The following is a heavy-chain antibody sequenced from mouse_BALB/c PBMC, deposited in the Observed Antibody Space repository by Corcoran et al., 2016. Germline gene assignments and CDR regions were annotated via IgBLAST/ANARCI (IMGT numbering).Heavy chain of an antibody. J-gene: IGHJ4*01. Sequence: QIQLVQSGPELKKPGETVKISCKASGYTFTNYGMNWVKPAPGKGLKWMGWINTYTGEPTYADDFKGRFAFSLETSASTAYLQINNLKNEDTATYFCAREKYGNYGFYYYAMDYWGQGTSVTVSS. V-gene: IGHV9-3-1*01. D-gene: IGHD2-10*02. CDR1: GYTFTNYG. CDR2: INTYTGEP. CDR3: AREKYGNYGFYYYAMDY.